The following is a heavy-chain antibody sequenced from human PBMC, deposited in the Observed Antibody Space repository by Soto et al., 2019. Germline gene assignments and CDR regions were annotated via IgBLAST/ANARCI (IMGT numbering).Heavy chain of an antibody. J-gene: IGHJ5*02. CDR1: GGTFSSYA. CDR2: IIPIFGTA. V-gene: IGHV1-69*01. CDR3: ARGKTHYYGSGSYGWFDP. Sequence: QVQLVQSGAEVKKPGSSVKVSCKASGGTFSSYAISWVRQAPGQGLEWMGGIIPIFGTANYAQKFQGGVTITADESTSTAYMELSSLRSEDTAVYYCARGKTHYYGSGSYGWFDPWGQGTLVTVSS. D-gene: IGHD3-10*01.